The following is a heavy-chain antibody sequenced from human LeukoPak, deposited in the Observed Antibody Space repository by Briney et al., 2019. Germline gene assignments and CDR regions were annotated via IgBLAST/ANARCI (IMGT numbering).Heavy chain of an antibody. V-gene: IGHV1-18*01. J-gene: IGHJ5*02. Sequence: ASVKVSCKASGYTFTSYGISWVRQAPGQGLEWMGWISAYNGNTNYAQKFQGRVTMTRNTSISTAYMELSSLRSEDTAVYYCSRGVATNHWGQGTLVTVSS. CDR1: GYTFTSYG. CDR2: ISAYNGNT. D-gene: IGHD5-24*01. CDR3: SRGVATNH.